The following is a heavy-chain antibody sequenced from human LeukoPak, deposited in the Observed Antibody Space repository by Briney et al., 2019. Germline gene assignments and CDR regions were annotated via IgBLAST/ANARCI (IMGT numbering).Heavy chain of an antibody. J-gene: IGHJ6*02. CDR2: ISAYNGNT. CDR3: ARGRTGTNLHYYYGMDV. D-gene: IGHD1-7*01. V-gene: IGHV1-18*01. CDR1: GYTFTSYG. Sequence: GASVKVPCKASGYTFTSYGISWVRQAPGQGLEWMGWISAYNGNTNYAQKLQGRVTMTTDTSTSTAYMELRSLRSDDTAVYYCARGRTGTNLHYYYGMDVWGQGTTVTVSS.